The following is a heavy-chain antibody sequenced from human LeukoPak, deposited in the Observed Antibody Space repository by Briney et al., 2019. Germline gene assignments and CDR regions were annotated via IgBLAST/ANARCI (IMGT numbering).Heavy chain of an antibody. Sequence: GGSLRLSCAASGFTFSSYGMNWVRQAPGKGLEWVSSISSSSSYIYYADSVKGRFTISRDNAKNSLYLQMNSLRAEDTAVYYCARDHFTKPIDYWGQGTLVTVSS. CDR3: ARDHFTKPIDY. D-gene: IGHD2-8*01. V-gene: IGHV3-21*01. CDR2: ISSSSSYI. J-gene: IGHJ4*02. CDR1: GFTFSSYG.